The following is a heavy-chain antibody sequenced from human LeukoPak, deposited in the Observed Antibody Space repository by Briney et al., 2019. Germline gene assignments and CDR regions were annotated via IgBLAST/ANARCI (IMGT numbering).Heavy chain of an antibody. D-gene: IGHD6-13*01. CDR1: GGSFSGYY. CDR2: INHSGST. V-gene: IGHV4-34*01. J-gene: IGHJ4*02. Sequence: KPSETLSLTCAVYGGSFSGYYWSWIRQPPGKGLEWIGEINHSGSTNYNPSLKSRVTISVDTSKNQFSLKLSSVTAADTAVYYCARGLGSSWLTFNTFDYWGQGTLVTVSS. CDR3: ARGLGSSWLTFNTFDY.